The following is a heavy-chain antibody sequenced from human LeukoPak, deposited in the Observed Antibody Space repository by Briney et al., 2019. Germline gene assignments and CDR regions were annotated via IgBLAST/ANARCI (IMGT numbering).Heavy chain of an antibody. CDR1: GYTFTGYY. V-gene: IGHV1-2*02. Sequence: GASVKVSCKASGYTFTGYYMHWVRQAPGQGLEWMGWINPNSGGTNYAQKFQGRVTMTRDTSISTAYMELSRLRSDDTAVYYCARAGYCSGGSCYGGGWFDPWGQGTLVTVSS. J-gene: IGHJ5*02. CDR2: INPNSGGT. CDR3: ARAGYCSGGSCYGGGWFDP. D-gene: IGHD2-15*01.